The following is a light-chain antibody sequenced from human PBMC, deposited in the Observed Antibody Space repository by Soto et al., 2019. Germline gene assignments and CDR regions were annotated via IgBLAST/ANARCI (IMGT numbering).Light chain of an antibody. J-gene: IGLJ3*02. CDR2: EVT. CDR3: SSYTTSSTQV. V-gene: IGLV2-14*01. CDR1: NNDVGAFNY. Sequence: QSVLTQPASVSGSPGQSITIACTGTNNDVGAFNYVSWYQHYPGKAPKLIISEVTIRPPGISDRFSGSKSGNTASLTVSGLQAEDEGDYYCSSYTTSSTQVFGGGTQLTVL.